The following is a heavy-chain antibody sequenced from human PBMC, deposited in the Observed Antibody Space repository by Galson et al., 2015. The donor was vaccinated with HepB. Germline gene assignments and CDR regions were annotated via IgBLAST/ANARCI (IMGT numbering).Heavy chain of an antibody. CDR3: VRAGGLDTDALVH. V-gene: IGHV3-21*06. Sequence: SLRLSCAGSGFTFSSYTFDWVRQGPGKGLEWVSSISGSSRLIFYADSVKGRFTISRDNANSFLSLEMTDLRVDDTAVYYCVRAGGLDTDALVHWGHGTRVTVSS. CDR2: ISGSSRLI. D-gene: IGHD5-18*01. CDR1: GFTFSSYT. J-gene: IGHJ4*01.